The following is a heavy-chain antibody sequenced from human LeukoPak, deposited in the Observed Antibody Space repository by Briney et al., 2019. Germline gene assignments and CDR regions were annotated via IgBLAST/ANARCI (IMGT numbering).Heavy chain of an antibody. CDR3: ASVFDS. J-gene: IGHJ4*02. D-gene: IGHD5/OR15-5a*01. V-gene: IGHV3-23*01. CDR2: ISGSGGST. Sequence: GGTLRLSCAASGFTFSSYGMSWVRQAPGKGLEWVSAISGSGGSTYYADSVKGRFTISRDNAKNTVSLQMNSLSAEDTAVYYCASVFDSWGQGFLVTVSS. CDR1: GFTFSSYG.